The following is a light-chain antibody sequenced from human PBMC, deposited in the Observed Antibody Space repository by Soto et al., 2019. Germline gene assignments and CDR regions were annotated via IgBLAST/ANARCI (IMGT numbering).Light chain of an antibody. CDR1: QSALYSSNNKNY. Sequence: DIVMTQSPDSLAVSLGERATINCKSSQSALYSSNNKNYLAWYQQKAGQPTKLLIYWASTRESGVPDRFSGSGSGTDFTLTISSLQAEDVAVYYCQQYYSTLRTFGQGTKVEI. V-gene: IGKV4-1*01. J-gene: IGKJ1*01. CDR2: WAS. CDR3: QQYYSTLRT.